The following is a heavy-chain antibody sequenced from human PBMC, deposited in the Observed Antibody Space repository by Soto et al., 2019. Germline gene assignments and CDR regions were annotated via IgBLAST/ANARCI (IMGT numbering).Heavy chain of an antibody. Sequence: QVQLVQSGAEVKKPGSSVKVSCKASGGTFSSYTISWVRQAPGQGLEWMGRIIPILGIANYAQKFQGRVTITAXXSXSXXYMELSSLRSEDTAVYYCARDPDYYGSGSTAPFDPWGQGTLVTVSS. V-gene: IGHV1-69*08. D-gene: IGHD3-10*01. CDR3: ARDPDYYGSGSTAPFDP. CDR2: IIPILGIA. CDR1: GGTFSSYT. J-gene: IGHJ5*02.